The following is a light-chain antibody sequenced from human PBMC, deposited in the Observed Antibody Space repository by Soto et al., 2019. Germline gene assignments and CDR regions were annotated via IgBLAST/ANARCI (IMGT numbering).Light chain of an antibody. V-gene: IGKV3-15*01. CDR1: QSVRRH. J-gene: IGKJ4*01. Sequence: EIVMTQSPTALSVSSGERATLSCRASQSVRRHLAWYQQKPGQTPRLLIYGASTRATGVPDRFSGSGSGTDFTLTISTLQSEDFGVYYCQHHDHWPLTFGGGTKVEIK. CDR3: QHHDHWPLT. CDR2: GAS.